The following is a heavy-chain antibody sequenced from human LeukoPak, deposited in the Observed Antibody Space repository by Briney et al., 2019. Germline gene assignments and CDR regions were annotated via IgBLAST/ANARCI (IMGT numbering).Heavy chain of an antibody. CDR3: ARDQEGFDY. J-gene: IGHJ4*02. CDR1: GYTFTSNY. V-gene: IGHV1-46*01. CDR2: IYPRDGST. Sequence: ALVKVSCKASGYTFTSNYIHWVRQAPGQGLEWMGMIYPRDGSTSYAQKFQGRVTVTRDTSTSTVHMELSGLRSEDTAVYYCARDQEGFDYWGQGTLATVSS.